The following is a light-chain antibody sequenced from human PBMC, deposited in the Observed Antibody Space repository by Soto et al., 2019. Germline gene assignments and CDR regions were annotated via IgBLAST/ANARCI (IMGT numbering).Light chain of an antibody. CDR1: QSINSW. V-gene: IGKV1-5*03. Sequence: DIQMTQSPSTLSASVGDRVTITCRASQSINSWLAWYQQKPGKAPNLLIYKASSLESGVPSRFSGSGSGTEFTLNISSLQPDDFATYYCQQDNSYWTFGQGTKVEIK. CDR2: KAS. CDR3: QQDNSYWT. J-gene: IGKJ1*01.